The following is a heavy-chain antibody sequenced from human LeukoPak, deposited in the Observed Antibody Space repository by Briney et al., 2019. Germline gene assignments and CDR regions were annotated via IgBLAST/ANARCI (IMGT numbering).Heavy chain of an antibody. D-gene: IGHD3-22*01. J-gene: IGHJ4*02. CDR1: GGSSSNYD. Sequence: PSETLTLTCAAYGGSSSNYDRRWIRQPPGKGLEWIGEINHSGSTNYNPSLKSRVTISVDTTKNQFSLKLSSVTPADKAVYYCASFGYDSSPWGMDYWGQGTLVAVSS. CDR3: ASFGYDSSPWGMDY. CDR2: INHSGST. V-gene: IGHV4-34*01.